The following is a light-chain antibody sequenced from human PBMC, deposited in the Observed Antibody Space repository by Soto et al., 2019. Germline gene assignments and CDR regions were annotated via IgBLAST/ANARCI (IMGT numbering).Light chain of an antibody. J-gene: IGKJ5*01. Sequence: DILLTQSPATLSLSPGERATLSCRASQSFSGYLAWYQQKPGQAPRLLIYDASKRATGIPARFSGRGSGTDFTLTISSLEPEDFAVYYCQQRSNWPPVITFGQGTRLXIK. CDR3: QQRSNWPPVIT. CDR2: DAS. CDR1: QSFSGY. V-gene: IGKV3-11*01.